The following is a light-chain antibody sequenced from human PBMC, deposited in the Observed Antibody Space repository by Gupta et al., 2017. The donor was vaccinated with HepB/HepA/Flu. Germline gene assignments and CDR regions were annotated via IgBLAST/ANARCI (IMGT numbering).Light chain of an antibody. J-gene: IGLJ2*01. V-gene: IGLV1-40*01. CDR2: DNT. Sequence: QSVLPQPPSVSGASGQRVTISCTGSDSTIGADYDVHWYQQVPGTAPKLLIYDNTYRPSGVPDRFSGSRSGTSASLAITGLQAEDEADYYCQSYDRSRGGSVFGGGTKLTVL. CDR3: QSYDRSRGGSV. CDR1: DSTIGADYD.